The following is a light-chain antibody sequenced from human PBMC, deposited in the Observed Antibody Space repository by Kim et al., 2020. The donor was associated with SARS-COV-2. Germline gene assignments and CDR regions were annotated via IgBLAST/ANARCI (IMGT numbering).Light chain of an antibody. CDR3: SSYTSSSTLEV. CDR2: DVS. CDR1: SSDVGVYNY. V-gene: IGLV2-14*03. J-gene: IGLJ1*01. Sequence: QSITSSCTGTSSDVGVYNYVSWYQQHPGKAPKLMIYDVSNRPSGVSNRFSGSKSGNTASLTISGLQAEDEADYYCSSYTSSSTLEVFGTGTKVTVL.